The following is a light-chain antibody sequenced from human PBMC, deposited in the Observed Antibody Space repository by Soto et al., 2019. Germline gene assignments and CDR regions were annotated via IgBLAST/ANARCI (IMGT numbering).Light chain of an antibody. V-gene: IGKV3-20*01. Sequence: EIVLTQSPGTLSLSPGESATLSCRASQSVSSSYLAWYQQKPGQPPRLLIYGASSMATGIPDRFSGSGSGTDFTLTITRLEAEDFPLYYCQHCRTSFGGGTKVEIQ. CDR2: GAS. J-gene: IGKJ4*01. CDR1: QSVSSSY. CDR3: QHCRTS.